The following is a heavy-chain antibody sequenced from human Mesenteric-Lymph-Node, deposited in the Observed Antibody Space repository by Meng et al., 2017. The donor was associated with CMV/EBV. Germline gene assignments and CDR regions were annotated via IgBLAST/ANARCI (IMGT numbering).Heavy chain of an antibody. J-gene: IGHJ4*02. D-gene: IGHD3-22*01. CDR1: GFSLNDRGMC. V-gene: IGHV2-70*13. CDR2: VDWGDDK. CDR3: ARVRHDSSGYYPLFDF. Sequence: SGPTLVKPTQTLTLTCSFSGFSLNDRGMCVSWVRQSPGKALEWLAVVDWGDDKWYSTSLKTRLTISMDTSKNQVVLKMTNVDPVDTATYDGARVRHDSSGYYPLFDFWGQGTLVTVSS.